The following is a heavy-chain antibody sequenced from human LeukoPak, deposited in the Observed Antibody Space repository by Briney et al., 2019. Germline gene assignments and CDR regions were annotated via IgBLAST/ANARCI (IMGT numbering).Heavy chain of an antibody. CDR3: AKGLRGDLPTASDY. D-gene: IGHD3-16*01. V-gene: IGHV3-30*18. J-gene: IGHJ4*02. CDR2: ISYDGSDI. Sequence: GTSLRLSCAASGFTFSSYGMHWVRQAPGKGLEWVALISYDGSDIYYADSVKGRFTISRDNSMNTLYLQMDSLRDEDTAVYYCAKGLRGDLPTASDYWGQGTLVTVSS. CDR1: GFTFSSYG.